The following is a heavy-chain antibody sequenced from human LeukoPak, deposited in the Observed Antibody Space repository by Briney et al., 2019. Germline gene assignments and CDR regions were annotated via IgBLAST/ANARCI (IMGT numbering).Heavy chain of an antibody. CDR2: FDPEDGET. V-gene: IGHV1-24*01. Sequence: GASVKVSCKVSGYTLTELSMHWVRQAPGKGLEWMGGFDPEDGETIYAQKFQGRVTMTEDTSTDTAYMELSSLRSEDTAVYYCATLGYCSGGSCFSGWGQGTLVTVSS. D-gene: IGHD2-15*01. J-gene: IGHJ4*02. CDR3: ATLGYCSGGSCFSG. CDR1: GYTLTELS.